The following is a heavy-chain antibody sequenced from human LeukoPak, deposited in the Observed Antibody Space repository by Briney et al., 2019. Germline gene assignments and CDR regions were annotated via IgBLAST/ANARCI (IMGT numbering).Heavy chain of an antibody. CDR1: GYTLSELS. CDR3: ATLYSNSFTLPHDAYDI. Sequence: ASVKVSCKASGYTLSELSMHWVRQVPGKGLEWMGGFDSEDGEIIYAEKFQGRVTMTEDTSTDTAYMELSSLRSEDTAVYYCATLYSNSFTLPHDAYDIWGQGTMVTVSS. V-gene: IGHV1-24*01. D-gene: IGHD2-15*01. J-gene: IGHJ3*02. CDR2: FDSEDGEI.